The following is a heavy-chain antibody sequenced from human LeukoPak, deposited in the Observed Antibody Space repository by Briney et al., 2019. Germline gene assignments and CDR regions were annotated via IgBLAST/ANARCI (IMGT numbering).Heavy chain of an antibody. J-gene: IGHJ4*02. V-gene: IGHV3-33*06. CDR1: GFTFSSYG. Sequence: HPGRSLRLSCAASGFTFSSYGMHWVRQAPGKGLEWVAVIWYDGSNKYYADSVKGRFTISRDNSKNTLYLQMNSLRAEDTAVYYCAKDERGYSSGWHIDYWGQGTLVTVSS. D-gene: IGHD6-19*01. CDR2: IWYDGSNK. CDR3: AKDERGYSSGWHIDY.